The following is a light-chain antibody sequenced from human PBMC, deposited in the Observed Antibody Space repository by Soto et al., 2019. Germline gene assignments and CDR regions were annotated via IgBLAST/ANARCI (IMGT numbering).Light chain of an antibody. J-gene: IGLJ1*01. CDR3: CSDAGSYV. V-gene: IGLV2-11*01. Sequence: QSALTQPRSVSGSPGQSVTISCTGTSSDVGGYNYVSWYQQHPGKAPKLMIYDVSKRPSGVPDRFSGSKSGNTASLTISGLQAEDEPDYYCCSDAGSYVFGTGTKLTVL. CDR1: SSDVGGYNY. CDR2: DVS.